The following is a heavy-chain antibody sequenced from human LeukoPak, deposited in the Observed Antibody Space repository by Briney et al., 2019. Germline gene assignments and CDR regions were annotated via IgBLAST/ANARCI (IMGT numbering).Heavy chain of an antibody. CDR1: GFTFSGSA. CDR3: ARIAVASLSFDY. Sequence: GGSLKLSCAASGFTFSGSAMHWVRQASGKGLEWVGRIRSKANSYATAYAASVKGRFTISRDDSKNTAYLQMNSLKTEDTAVYYCARIAVASLSFDYWGQGTLVTVSS. J-gene: IGHJ4*02. D-gene: IGHD6-19*01. V-gene: IGHV3-73*01. CDR2: IRSKANSYAT.